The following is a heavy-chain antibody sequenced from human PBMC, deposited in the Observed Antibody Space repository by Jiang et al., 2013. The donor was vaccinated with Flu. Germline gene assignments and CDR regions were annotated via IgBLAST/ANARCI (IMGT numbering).Heavy chain of an antibody. CDR2: INPTSGTT. J-gene: IGHJ4*02. D-gene: IGHD3-22*01. CDR1: GYTFTSYS. Sequence: SGAEVKKPGASVKVSCKTSGYTFTSYSVHWVRQAPGLGLEWMGVINPTSGTTNYAQKFQDRVTVTSDTSTGTVYMELSSLRSEDTAMYYCARNLHDISGYYPSQNDYWGQGTLVTVAS. V-gene: IGHV1-46*01. CDR3: ARNLHDISGYYPSQNDY.